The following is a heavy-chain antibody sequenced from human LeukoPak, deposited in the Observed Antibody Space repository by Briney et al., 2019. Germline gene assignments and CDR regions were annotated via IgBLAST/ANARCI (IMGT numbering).Heavy chain of an antibody. CDR2: ISYDGNNK. J-gene: IGHJ4*02. Sequence: GGSLRLSCAASGFSVSSNFMTWVRQAPGKGLEWVAVISYDGNNKYYADSVKGRFTISRDNSKNTLYLQMNSLRPEDTAVYYCARDTGCFDYWGQGTLVTVSS. V-gene: IGHV3-30-3*01. CDR1: GFSVSSNF. D-gene: IGHD1-14*01. CDR3: ARDTGCFDY.